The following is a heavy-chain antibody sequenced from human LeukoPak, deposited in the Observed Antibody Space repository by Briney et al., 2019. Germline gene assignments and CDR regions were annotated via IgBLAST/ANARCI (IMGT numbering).Heavy chain of an antibody. D-gene: IGHD1-26*01. V-gene: IGHV1-46*01. Sequence: GASVKVSCKASGYTFTSYYMHWVRQAPGQGLEWMGIINPSGGSTSYAQKFQGRVTMTRDTSTRTVYMELSSLRSEDTAVYYCARDFSAYSGSYYFNYWGQGTLVTVSS. CDR1: GYTFTSYY. CDR2: INPSGGST. J-gene: IGHJ4*02. CDR3: ARDFSAYSGSYYFNY.